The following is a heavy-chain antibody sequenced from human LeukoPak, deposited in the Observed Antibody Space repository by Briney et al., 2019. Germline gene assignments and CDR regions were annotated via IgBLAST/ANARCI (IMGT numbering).Heavy chain of an antibody. V-gene: IGHV3-30*18. CDR3: AKEGAVAHPTPLDY. CDR2: ISYDGSNK. CDR1: GFTFSSYG. J-gene: IGHJ4*02. D-gene: IGHD6-19*01. Sequence: GGSLRLSCAASGFTFSSYGMHWVRQAPGKGLEWVAVISYDGSNKYYADSVKGRFTISRDNSKSTLYLQMNSLRAEDTAVYYCAKEGAVAHPTPLDYWGQGTLVTVSS.